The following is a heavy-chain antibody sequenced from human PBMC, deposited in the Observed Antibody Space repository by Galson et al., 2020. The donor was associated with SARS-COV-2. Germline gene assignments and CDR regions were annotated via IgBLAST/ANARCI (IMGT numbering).Heavy chain of an antibody. CDR1: DDSISSGNYY. V-gene: IGHV4-30-4*01. CDR2: IYYSGTT. D-gene: IGHD4-4*01. J-gene: IGHJ6*02. CDR3: ARESSITTYVDV. Sequence: ASETLSLTCTVSDDSISSGNYYWSWIRQPPGKGLEWVGYIYYSGTTYYNPSLQSRVIMSVDTSKNQFSLTLSSVTAADTAVYYCARESSITTYVDVWGPGTTVTVSS.